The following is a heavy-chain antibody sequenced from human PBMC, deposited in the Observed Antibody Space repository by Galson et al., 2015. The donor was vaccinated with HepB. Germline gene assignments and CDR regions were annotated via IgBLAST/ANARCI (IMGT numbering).Heavy chain of an antibody. CDR3: AREGGYDYFDY. D-gene: IGHD5-12*01. Sequence: SLRLSCAASRFIFSSYWMSWVRQAPGKGLEWVANIKRDGSEKYYVDSVKGRFTISRDNAKNSLFLQMNSLRADDTAVYYCAREGGYDYFDYWGQGTLVTVSS. CDR2: IKRDGSEK. J-gene: IGHJ4*02. V-gene: IGHV3-7*03. CDR1: RFIFSSYW.